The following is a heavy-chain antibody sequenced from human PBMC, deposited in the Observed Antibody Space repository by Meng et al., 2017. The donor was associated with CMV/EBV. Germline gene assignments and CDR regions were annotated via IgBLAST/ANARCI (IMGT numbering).Heavy chain of an antibody. Sequence: GGSLRLSCAASGFTFNNYAMSWVRQAPGKGLEWVSAISGSGGSTYYADSVKGRFTISRDDSKNTAYLQMNSLKTEDTAVYYCTRLGEGCSSTSCFPFHGMDVWGQGTTVTVSS. D-gene: IGHD2-2*01. V-gene: IGHV3-23*01. CDR2: ISGSGGST. CDR1: GFTFNNYA. J-gene: IGHJ6*02. CDR3: TRLGEGCSSTSCFPFHGMDV.